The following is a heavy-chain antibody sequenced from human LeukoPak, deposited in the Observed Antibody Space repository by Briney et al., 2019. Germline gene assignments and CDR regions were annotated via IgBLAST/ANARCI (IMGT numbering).Heavy chain of an antibody. J-gene: IGHJ6*02. CDR2: ISSSSSYI. CDR1: GFTFSSYS. CDR3: ARRGASDRYDFWGGSNYYYGMDV. V-gene: IGHV3-21*01. Sequence: GGSLRLSCAASGFTFSSYSMNWVRQAPGKGLEWVSSISSSSSYIYYADSVKGRFTISRDNAKNSLYLQMNSLRAEDTAVYYCARRGASDRYDFWGGSNYYYGMDVWGQGTTVTVSS. D-gene: IGHD3-3*01.